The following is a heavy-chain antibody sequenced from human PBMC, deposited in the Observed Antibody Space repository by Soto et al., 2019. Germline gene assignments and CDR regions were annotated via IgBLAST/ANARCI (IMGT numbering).Heavy chain of an antibody. Sequence: SETLSLTCTVSGGSISSGGYYWSWIRQHPGKGLEWIGYIYYSGSTYYNPSLKSRVTISVDTSKNQFSPKLSSVTAADTAVYYCAREVDYYDSSGYIDYWGQGTLVTVSS. CDR1: GGSISSGGYY. V-gene: IGHV4-31*03. CDR3: AREVDYYDSSGYIDY. J-gene: IGHJ4*02. D-gene: IGHD3-22*01. CDR2: IYYSGST.